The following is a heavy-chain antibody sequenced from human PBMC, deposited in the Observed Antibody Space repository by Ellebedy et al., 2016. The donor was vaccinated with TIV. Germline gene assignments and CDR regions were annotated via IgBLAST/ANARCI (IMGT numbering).Heavy chain of an antibody. CDR2: IHHSGNS. CDR3: ARDLGRYGMDV. CDR1: GGSINNYY. V-gene: IGHV4-59*01. J-gene: IGHJ6*02. Sequence: MPSETLSLTCSVSGGSINNYYWTWIRQPPGQGLEWIGDIHHSGNSHIHPSLKSRVTLSLDTSTNQFSLGLSSVTAADTATYYCARDLGRYGMDVWGQGTTVTVSS.